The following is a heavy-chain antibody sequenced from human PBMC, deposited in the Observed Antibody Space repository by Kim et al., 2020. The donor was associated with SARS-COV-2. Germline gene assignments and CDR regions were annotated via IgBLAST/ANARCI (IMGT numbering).Heavy chain of an antibody. V-gene: IGHV3-30-3*01. J-gene: IGHJ4*02. D-gene: IGHD6-13*01. CDR3: ARGKGLASGGDY. CDR1: GFTFRSFS. Sequence: GGSLRLSCAASGFTFRSFSMHWVRQAPGKGLEWVALISYDGNNKYYADSVKGRFTISRDNSNNTLYLQMNSLRIEDTALYYCARGKGLASGGDYWGQGTLVTVSS. CDR2: ISYDGNNK.